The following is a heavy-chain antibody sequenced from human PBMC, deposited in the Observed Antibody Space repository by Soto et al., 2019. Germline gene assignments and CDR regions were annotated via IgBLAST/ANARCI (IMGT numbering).Heavy chain of an antibody. CDR3: ARTGDGYRMAFDI. Sequence: GASVKVSCKASRGTFSSYAMSWGRQAPGQGLEWMGGIIPIFGTANYAQKFQGRVTITADESTSTAYMEPSSLRSEDTAVYYRARTGDGYRMAFDIWGQGTMVTVSS. D-gene: IGHD5-12*01. J-gene: IGHJ3*02. V-gene: IGHV1-69*13. CDR2: IIPIFGTA. CDR1: RGTFSSYA.